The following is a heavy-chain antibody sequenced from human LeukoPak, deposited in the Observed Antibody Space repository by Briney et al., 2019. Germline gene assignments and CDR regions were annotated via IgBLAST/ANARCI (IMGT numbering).Heavy chain of an antibody. CDR3: ARAGGWAREAYKADAFDI. J-gene: IGHJ3*02. CDR1: GYTFTNFG. CDR2: INAYNGNT. V-gene: IGHV1-18*01. Sequence: GASVKVSCKASGYTFTNFGISWVRQAPGQGLEWMGWINAYNGNTNYAQKVQDRVTMTTDTSTSTAYMELRSLRSDDTAVYYCARAGGWAREAYKADAFDIWGQGTMVTVSS. D-gene: IGHD6-19*01.